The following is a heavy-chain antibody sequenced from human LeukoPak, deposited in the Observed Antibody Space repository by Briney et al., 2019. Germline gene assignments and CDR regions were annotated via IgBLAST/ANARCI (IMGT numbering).Heavy chain of an antibody. J-gene: IGHJ6*02. D-gene: IGHD4-11*01. CDR2: IIPILGIA. CDR3: AASGYSNYVKPMDV. CDR1: GGTFSSYA. V-gene: IGHV1-69*04. Sequence: SVKVSCKASGGTFSSYAISWVRQAPGQGLEWMGRIIPILGIANYAQKFQGRVTITEDTSTDTAYMELSSLRSEDTAIYYCAASGYSNYVKPMDVWGQGTTVIVS.